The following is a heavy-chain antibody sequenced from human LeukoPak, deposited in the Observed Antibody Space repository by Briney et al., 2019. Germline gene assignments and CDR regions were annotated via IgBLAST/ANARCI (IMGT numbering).Heavy chain of an antibody. V-gene: IGHV4-59*08. D-gene: IGHD3-10*01. J-gene: IGHJ3*02. CDR3: ARLNMVRGVITTNAFDI. CDR2: IYYSGST. CDR1: GGSISSYY. Sequence: SETLSFTRTVSGGSISSYYWSWIRQPPGKGLEWIGYIYYSGSTNYNPSLKSRVTISVDTSKNQFSLKLSSVTAADTAVYYCARLNMVRGVITTNAFDIWGQGTMVTVSS.